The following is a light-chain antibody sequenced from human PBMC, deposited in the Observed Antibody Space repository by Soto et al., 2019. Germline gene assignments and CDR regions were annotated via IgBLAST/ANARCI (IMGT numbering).Light chain of an antibody. CDR1: QSVSSSY. V-gene: IGKV3-20*01. Sequence: EIVLTQSPGALSLSPGDRATLSCRPSQSVSSSYLAWYQQKPGQAPRLLIYGASSRATGIPDRFSGSGSGTDFTLTISRLEPEDFAVYYCQQYGNSPVTFGQGTKVEIK. CDR3: QQYGNSPVT. CDR2: GAS. J-gene: IGKJ1*01.